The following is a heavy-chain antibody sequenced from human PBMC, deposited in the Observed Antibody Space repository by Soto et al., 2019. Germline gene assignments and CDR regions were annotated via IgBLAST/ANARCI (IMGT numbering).Heavy chain of an antibody. D-gene: IGHD4-17*01. V-gene: IGHV1-69*06. CDR3: ARDQYKGGSTVTTSGAFDI. J-gene: IGHJ3*02. CDR1: GGTFSSYA. Sequence: SVKVSWKASGGTFSSYAISWVRQAPGQGLEWMGGIIPIFGTANYAQKFQGRVTITADKSTSTAYMELSSLRSEDTAVYYCARDQYKGGSTVTTSGAFDIWGQGTMVTVSS. CDR2: IIPIFGTA.